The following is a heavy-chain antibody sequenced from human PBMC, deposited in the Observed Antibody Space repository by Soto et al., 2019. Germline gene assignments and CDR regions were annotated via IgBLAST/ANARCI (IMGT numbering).Heavy chain of an antibody. D-gene: IGHD4-4*01. CDR1: GYTFTNYG. Sequence: ASVKVSCKASGYTFTNYGISWARQAPGQGLEWMGWSSTYNGNTNYAQKFQGRVTITADESTSTAYMELSSLRSEDTAVYYCAREGADSNYSYNWFDPWGQGTLVTVSS. J-gene: IGHJ5*02. V-gene: IGHV1-18*01. CDR2: SSTYNGNT. CDR3: AREGADSNYSYNWFDP.